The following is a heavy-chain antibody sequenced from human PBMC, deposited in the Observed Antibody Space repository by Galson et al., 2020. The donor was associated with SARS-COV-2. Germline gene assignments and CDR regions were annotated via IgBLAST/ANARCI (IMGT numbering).Heavy chain of an antibody. CDR1: GFTFSSYA. CDR2: ISGSGGST. V-gene: IGHV3-23*01. Sequence: TGGSLRLSCAASGFTFSSYAMSWVRQAPGKGLEWVSAISGSGGSTYYADSVKGRFTISRDNSKNTLYLQMNSLRAEDTAVYYCANTRGHDFWSGYDFDYWGQGTLVTVSS. J-gene: IGHJ4*02. CDR3: ANTRGHDFWSGYDFDY. D-gene: IGHD3-3*01.